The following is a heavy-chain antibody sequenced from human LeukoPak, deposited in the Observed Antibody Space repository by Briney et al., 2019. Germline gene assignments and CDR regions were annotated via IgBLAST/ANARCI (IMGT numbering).Heavy chain of an antibody. CDR1: GGSISTYY. CDR3: AIGDYFYSPGSYYKSGHYDY. J-gene: IGHJ4*02. CDR2: VYTSGST. V-gene: IGHV4-4*07. Sequence: SETLSLTCTVSGGSISTYYWTWIRRPAGKGLEWIGRVYTSGSTNYNPSLESRVAMSVDTSKNQFSLKLNSVTAADTAVYYCAIGDYFYSPGSYYKSGHYDYWGEGTLVTVSS. D-gene: IGHD3-10*01.